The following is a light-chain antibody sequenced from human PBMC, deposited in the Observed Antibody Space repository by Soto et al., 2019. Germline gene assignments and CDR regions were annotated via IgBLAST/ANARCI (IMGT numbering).Light chain of an antibody. CDR1: QDINSN. V-gene: IGKV3-15*01. CDR3: QQYSSWPFT. Sequence: IVMTQSPATLSVSLGERATLSCRASQDINSNLAWYQQKPGQAPRLLMFRASIRAAGFPARFSGSGSGTEFTLTISSLQSEDSAIYYCQQYSSWPFTFGPGTKVAIE. CDR2: RAS. J-gene: IGKJ3*01.